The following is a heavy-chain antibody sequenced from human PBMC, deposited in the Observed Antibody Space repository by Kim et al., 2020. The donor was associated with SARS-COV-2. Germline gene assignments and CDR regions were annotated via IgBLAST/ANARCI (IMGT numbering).Heavy chain of an antibody. D-gene: IGHD3-3*01. J-gene: IGHJ4*02. CDR2: ISSSSSYI. V-gene: IGHV3-21*01. CDR1: GFNFSSYN. CDR3: ARDYYDFWTGYYSAFGY. Sequence: GSLRLSCTASGFNFSSYNMHWVRQAPGKGLEWVSSISSSSSYIYYADSVKGRFTISRDNAKNSLYLQMNSLRAEDTAVYYCARDYYDFWTGYYSAFGYWGQGTLVTVSS.